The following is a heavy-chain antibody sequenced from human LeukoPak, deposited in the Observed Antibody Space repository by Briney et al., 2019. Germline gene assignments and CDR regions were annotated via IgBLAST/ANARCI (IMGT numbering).Heavy chain of an antibody. V-gene: IGHV3-21*01. CDR3: ARDEGVSFDY. Sequence: GGSLRLSCAASGFTFGSNWMNWVRQAPGKGLEWVSCISSSSNYIYYADSVKGRFTISRDNAKNSLFLQMNSLRAEDTAVYYCARDEGVSFDYWGQGVLVTVSS. J-gene: IGHJ4*02. CDR2: ISSSSNYI. CDR1: GFTFGSNW.